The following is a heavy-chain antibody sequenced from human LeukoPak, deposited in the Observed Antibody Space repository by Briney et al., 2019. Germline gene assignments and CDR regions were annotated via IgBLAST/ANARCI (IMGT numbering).Heavy chain of an antibody. CDR2: IFYTGKT. J-gene: IGHJ4*02. CDR3: ARVFDS. Sequence: SETLSLTCTVSGGSVYTSDYYWGWVRQPPGKGPEWIGDIFYTGKTNYNPSPKSRVSISIATSKNQFSLKLTSVTAADTAVYYCARVFDSWGQGTLVTVSS. V-gene: IGHV4-61*05. CDR1: GGSVYTSDYY.